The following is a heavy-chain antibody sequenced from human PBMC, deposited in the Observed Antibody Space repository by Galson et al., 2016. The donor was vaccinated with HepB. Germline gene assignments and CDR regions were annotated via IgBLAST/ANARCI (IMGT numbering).Heavy chain of an antibody. D-gene: IGHD3-10*01. Sequence: SLRLSCAASGFTFTNYGMNWLRQAPGKGLEWVAYISNDGSKSYFADSVKGRFTISRDNSKNTLFLHMSSLRAEDTAVYYCAKRDLLWFGDPNAFDVWCQGTMVTVSS. CDR2: ISNDGSKS. CDR1: GFTFTNYG. J-gene: IGHJ3*01. V-gene: IGHV3-30*18. CDR3: AKRDLLWFGDPNAFDV.